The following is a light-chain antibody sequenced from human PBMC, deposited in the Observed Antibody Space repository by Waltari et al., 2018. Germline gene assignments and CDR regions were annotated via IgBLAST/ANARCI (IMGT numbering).Light chain of an antibody. Sequence: DIQMTQSPSSLSASVGDRVTITCRASQSITSFLNWYHHKPGKAPKLLIYAASSLPSGVPSRFSGSGSGTDFTLTISSLQPEYFATYYCQQSYTTPWTFGQGTKVEIK. CDR1: QSITSF. V-gene: IGKV1-39*01. CDR2: AAS. CDR3: QQSYTTPWT. J-gene: IGKJ1*01.